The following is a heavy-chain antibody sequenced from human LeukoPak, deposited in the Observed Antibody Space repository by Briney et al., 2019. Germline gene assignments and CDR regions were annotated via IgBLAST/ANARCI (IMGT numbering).Heavy chain of an antibody. J-gene: IGHJ4*02. CDR1: GFTFDDYA. CDR2: ISWNSGSI. Sequence: GGSLRLSCAASGFTFDDYAMHWVRQAPGKGLEWVSGISWNSGSIGYADSVKGRFTISRDNAKNSLYLQMNSLRAEDTALYYCAKDGSGYWYYFDYWGQGTLVTVSS. D-gene: IGHD3-22*01. CDR3: AKDGSGYWYYFDY. V-gene: IGHV3-9*01.